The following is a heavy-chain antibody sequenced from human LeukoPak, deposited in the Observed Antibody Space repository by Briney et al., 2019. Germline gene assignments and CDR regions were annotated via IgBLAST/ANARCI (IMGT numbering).Heavy chain of an antibody. CDR2: INPSSGGT. V-gene: IGHV1-2*02. D-gene: IGHD2-2*02. J-gene: IGHJ3*02. Sequence: ASVKVSCKASGYTFTGYYMHWVRQAPGQGLEWMGWINPSSGGTNYAQKFQGRVTMTRDTSISTAYMELSRLRSDDTAVYYCARVCSSTSCYTIHDAFDIWGQGTMVTVSS. CDR3: ARVCSSTSCYTIHDAFDI. CDR1: GYTFTGYY.